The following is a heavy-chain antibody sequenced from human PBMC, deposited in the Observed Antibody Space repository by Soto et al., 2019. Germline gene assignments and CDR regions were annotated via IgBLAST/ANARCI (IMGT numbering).Heavy chain of an antibody. V-gene: IGHV3-30*18. CDR2: ISYDGSNK. Sequence: PGGSLRLSCAASGFTFSSYGMHWVRQAPGKGLEWVAVISYDGSNKYYADSVKGRFTISRDNSKNTLYLQMNSLRAEDTAVYYCAKDWSHWFDPWGQGTLVTVSS. D-gene: IGHD3-3*01. CDR3: AKDWSHWFDP. CDR1: GFTFSSYG. J-gene: IGHJ5*02.